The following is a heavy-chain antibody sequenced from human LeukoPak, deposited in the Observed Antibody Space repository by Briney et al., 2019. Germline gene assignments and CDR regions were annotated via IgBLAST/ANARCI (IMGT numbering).Heavy chain of an antibody. D-gene: IGHD3-9*01. V-gene: IGHV4-39*07. CDR3: AKYRRSKLRYFDWLLYDDY. CDR2: IYYSGST. J-gene: IGHJ4*02. CDR1: GGSISSSSYY. Sequence: KPSETLSLTCTVSGGSISSSSYYWGWIRQPPGKGLEWIGSIYYSGSTYYNPSLKSRVTISVDTSKNQFSLKLSSVTAADTAVYYCAKYRRSKLRYFDWLLYDDYWGQGTLVTVSS.